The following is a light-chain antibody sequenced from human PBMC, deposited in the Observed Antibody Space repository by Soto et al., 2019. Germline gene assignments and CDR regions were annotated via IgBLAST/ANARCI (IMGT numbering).Light chain of an antibody. CDR2: GAS. V-gene: IGKV3-20*01. J-gene: IGKJ1*01. CDR1: QSVSSSY. CDR3: QHYGSRWT. Sequence: EIVLAQSPGTLSLSPGERATLSCRASQSVSSSYFAWYQQKPSQAPRLLIYGASSRATDIPDRFSGSGSGTDFTLTISRLEPEDFAVYYCQHYGSRWTFGQGTKVDIK.